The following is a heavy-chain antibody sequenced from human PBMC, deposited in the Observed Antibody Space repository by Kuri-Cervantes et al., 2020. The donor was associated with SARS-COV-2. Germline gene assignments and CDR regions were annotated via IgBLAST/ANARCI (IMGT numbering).Heavy chain of an antibody. Sequence: GGSLRLSCAASGFTFSSYSMNWVRQAPGQGLEWVSAISGTGSLTYYADSAKGRFTISRDNSKNTLYLQMNSLRAEDTAVYYCAKARYHGGFDYWGQGTLVTVSS. CDR1: GFTFSSYS. CDR2: ISGTGSLT. J-gene: IGHJ4*02. V-gene: IGHV3-23*01. D-gene: IGHD2-2*01. CDR3: AKARYHGGFDY.